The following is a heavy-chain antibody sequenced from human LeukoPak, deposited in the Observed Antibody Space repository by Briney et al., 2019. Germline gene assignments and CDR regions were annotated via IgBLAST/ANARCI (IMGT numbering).Heavy chain of an antibody. J-gene: IGHJ4*02. CDR1: GFTFSVYS. D-gene: IGHD3-16*01. V-gene: IGHV3-48*02. Sequence: GGSLRLSCAASGFTFSVYSMNWVRQPPGMGLEWVSYITSNSATIQYADSVKGRFTISKDNAKNSLSLQMNSLRDEDTAVYYCARSVGGHFDYWGQGMLVTVSS. CDR2: ITSNSATI. CDR3: ARSVGGHFDY.